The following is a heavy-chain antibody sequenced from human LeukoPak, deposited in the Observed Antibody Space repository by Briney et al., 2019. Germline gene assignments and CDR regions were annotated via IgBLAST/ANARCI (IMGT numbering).Heavy chain of an antibody. CDR2: TYYRSKWHN. Sequence: SQTLSLTCAISGDSVSSNSAAWNGIRQSPSRGLEWLGRTYYRSKWHNDYAVSVKSRITIKPDTSKNQFSLQLNSVTPEDTAVYYCARIVGGQVDCWGQGTLVTVSP. CDR1: GDSVSSNSAA. V-gene: IGHV6-1*01. CDR3: ARIVGGQVDC. D-gene: IGHD3-22*01. J-gene: IGHJ4*02.